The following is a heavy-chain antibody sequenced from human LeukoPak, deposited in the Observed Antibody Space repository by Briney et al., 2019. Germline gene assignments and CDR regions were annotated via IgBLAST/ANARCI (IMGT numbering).Heavy chain of an antibody. CDR2: IYYSGST. V-gene: IGHV4-31*03. D-gene: IGHD3-22*01. J-gene: IGHJ4*02. Sequence: PSETLSLTCTVSGGSISSGGYYWSWIRQHPGEGLEWIGYIYYSGSTYYNPSLKSRVTISVDTSKNQFSLKLSSVTAADTAVYYCARGSDLYYYDSSGYLGYFDYWGQGTLVTVSS. CDR3: ARGSDLYYYDSSGYLGYFDY. CDR1: GGSISSGGYY.